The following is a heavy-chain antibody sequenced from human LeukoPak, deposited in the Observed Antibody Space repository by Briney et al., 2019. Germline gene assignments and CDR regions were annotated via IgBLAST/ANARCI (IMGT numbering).Heavy chain of an antibody. CDR3: ARSVSWGLLVRDDAFDI. J-gene: IGHJ3*02. V-gene: IGHV1-46*01. Sequence: ASVKVSCKASGYTFTSYDMHWVRQAPGQGLEWMGIINPSGDSTSYAQKFQGRVTMTGDTSTSTVYMELSSLRSEDTAVYYCARSVSWGLLVRDDAFDIWGQGTMVTVSS. CDR2: INPSGDST. D-gene: IGHD2-21*01. CDR1: GYTFTSYD.